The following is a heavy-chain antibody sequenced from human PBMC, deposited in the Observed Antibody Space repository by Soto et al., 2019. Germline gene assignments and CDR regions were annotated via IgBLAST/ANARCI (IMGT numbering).Heavy chain of an antibody. CDR1: GFTFSSYS. CDR3: ARFPPFGVVPGFDY. V-gene: IGHV3-48*01. D-gene: IGHD3-3*01. Sequence: EVQLVESGGGLVQPGGSLRLSCAASGFTFSSYSMHWVRQAPGKGLEWVSYISSISSSINYADSVKGRFTISRDNAKISLYLQMNSLRAADAAVYYCARFPPFGVVPGFDYWGQGTLFPVSS. CDR2: ISSISSSI. J-gene: IGHJ4*02.